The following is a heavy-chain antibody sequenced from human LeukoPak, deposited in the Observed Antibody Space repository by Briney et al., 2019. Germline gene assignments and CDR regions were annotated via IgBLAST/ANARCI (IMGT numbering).Heavy chain of an antibody. Sequence: SETLSLTCTVSGGSISNKYWSWIRQPPGKGLEWIGYIYYSGSTNYNPSLKSRVTISVDTSKNQFSLKLSSVTAADTAVYYCARDWKGGSTPYFDYWGQGTLVTVSS. CDR2: IYYSGST. J-gene: IGHJ4*02. D-gene: IGHD2-15*01. CDR3: ARDWKGGSTPYFDY. V-gene: IGHV4-59*12. CDR1: GGSISNKY.